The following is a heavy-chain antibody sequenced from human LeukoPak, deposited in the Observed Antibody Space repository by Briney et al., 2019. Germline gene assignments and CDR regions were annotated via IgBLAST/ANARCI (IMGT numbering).Heavy chain of an antibody. D-gene: IGHD1-26*01. J-gene: IGHJ3*01. CDR1: GDTFSSYG. CDR3: GREGGALAVDAFDV. V-gene: IGHV1-69*05. Sequence: SVKVSCKASGDTFSSYGVSWVRQAPGQGLEWMGRVIPIFGTANYAQRFQGRVTITTDESTSTAYMELSSLRSEDTTVYYGGREGGALAVDAFDVWGRGTMVTVSS. CDR2: VIPIFGTA.